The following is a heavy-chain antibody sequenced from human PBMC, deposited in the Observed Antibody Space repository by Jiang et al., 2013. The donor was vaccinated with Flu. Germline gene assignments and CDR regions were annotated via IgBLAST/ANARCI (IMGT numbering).Heavy chain of an antibody. CDR2: INPNSGGT. D-gene: IGHD2/OR15-2a*01. J-gene: IGHJ4*02. CDR1: GYTFTGYY. Sequence: GAEVKKPGASVKVSCKASGYTFTGYYMHWVRQAPGQGLEWMGWINPNSGGTNYAQKFQGWVTMTRDTSISTAYMELSRLRSDDTAVYYCARDKGQPLYGPVYYFDYWGQGTLVTVSS. CDR3: ARDKGQPLYGPVYYFDY. V-gene: IGHV1-2*04.